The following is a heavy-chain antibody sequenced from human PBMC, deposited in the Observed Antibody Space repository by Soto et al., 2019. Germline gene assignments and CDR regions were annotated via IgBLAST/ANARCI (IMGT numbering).Heavy chain of an antibody. CDR2: INHSGST. D-gene: IGHD3-9*01. V-gene: IGHV4-34*01. J-gene: IGHJ6*02. CDR1: GGSFSGYY. CDR3: ARGPPGYFSYYYGIDV. Sequence: SETLSLTCAVYGGSFSGYYWSWIRQPPGKGLEWIGEINHSGSTNYNPSLKSRVTISVDTSKNQFSLKLSSVTAADTAVYYCARGPPGYFSYYYGIDVWGQGTTVTVSS.